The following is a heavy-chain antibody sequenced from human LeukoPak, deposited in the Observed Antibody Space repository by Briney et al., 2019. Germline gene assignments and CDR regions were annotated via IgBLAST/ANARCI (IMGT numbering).Heavy chain of an antibody. V-gene: IGHV1-18*01. CDR1: GYSFTNYG. J-gene: IGHJ4*02. CDR3: ARVNSGLLDY. Sequence: GASVKVSCKASGYSFTNYGISWVRQAPGQGLEWMGWISVYNGNTNYAQKLQGRVTMTTDTSTSTAYMELRSLRSDDTAVYYCARVNSGLLDYWGQGTLVTVSS. CDR2: ISVYNGNT. D-gene: IGHD6-25*01.